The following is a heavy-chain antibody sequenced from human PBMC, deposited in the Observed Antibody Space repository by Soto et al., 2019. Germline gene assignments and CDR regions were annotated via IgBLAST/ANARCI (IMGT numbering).Heavy chain of an antibody. J-gene: IGHJ5*02. V-gene: IGHV4-4*07. CDR1: GGSISSYY. Sequence: PSETLSLTCTVSGGSISSYYWSWIRQPAGKGLEWIGRIYTSGSTNYNPSLKSRVTMSVDTSKNQFSLKLSSVIAADTAVYYCATTLYSSSSGWFDPWGQGTLVTVSS. CDR2: IYTSGST. D-gene: IGHD6-6*01. CDR3: ATTLYSSSSGWFDP.